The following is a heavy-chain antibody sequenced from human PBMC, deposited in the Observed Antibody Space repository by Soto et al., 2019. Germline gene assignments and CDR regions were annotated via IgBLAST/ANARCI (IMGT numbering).Heavy chain of an antibody. J-gene: IGHJ6*03. CDR3: ASGGDGPGVYYYYMDV. CDR1: GGSISSGGYY. Sequence: QVQLQESGPGLVKPSQTPSLTCTVSGGSISSGGYYWSWIRQHPGKGLEWIGYIYYSGSTYYNPSLKSRVTISVDTSKNQFSLKLSSVTAADTAVYYCASGGDGPGVYYYYMDVWGKGTTVTVSS. CDR2: IYYSGST. V-gene: IGHV4-31*03. D-gene: IGHD2-21*02.